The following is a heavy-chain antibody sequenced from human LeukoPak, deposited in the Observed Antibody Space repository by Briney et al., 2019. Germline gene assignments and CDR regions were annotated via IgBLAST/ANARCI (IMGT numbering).Heavy chain of an antibody. V-gene: IGHV3-7*01. Sequence: GGSLRLSCAASGFTFSRHWMSWVRQASGKGLEWVANINQDGSEKHYVDSVKGRFTISRDNAKNSLYLQMNSLRAEDTAVYYCARAEVLGIPDYWGQGTLVTVSS. CDR1: GFTFSRHW. D-gene: IGHD3-16*01. CDR3: ARAEVLGIPDY. J-gene: IGHJ4*02. CDR2: INQDGSEK.